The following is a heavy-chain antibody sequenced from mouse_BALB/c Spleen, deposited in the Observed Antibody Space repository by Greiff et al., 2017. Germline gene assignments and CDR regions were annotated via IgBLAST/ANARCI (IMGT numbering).Heavy chain of an antibody. V-gene: IGHV1S137*01. J-gene: IGHJ4*01. D-gene: IGHD2-4*01. CDR2: ISTYYGDA. Sequence: VQLQESGAELVRPGVSVKISCKGSGYTFTDYAMHWVKQSHAKSLEWIGVISTYYGDASYNQKFKGKATMTVDKSSSTAYMELARLTSEDSAIYYCARGMITGNYYAMDYWGQGTSVTVSS. CDR3: ARGMITGNYYAMDY. CDR1: GYTFTDYA.